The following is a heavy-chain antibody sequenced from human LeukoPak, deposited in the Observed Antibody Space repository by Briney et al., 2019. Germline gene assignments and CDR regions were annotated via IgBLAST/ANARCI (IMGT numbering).Heavy chain of an antibody. D-gene: IGHD5-24*01. V-gene: IGHV5-51*01. CDR2: IYPGDSEA. Sequence: GESLKISCEGSGYNFNNYWIAWVRQTPGKGLEWMGNIYPGDSEARYSPSFQGQVTFSANKSITNVYLRLSSLKASDTAMYYCARGRDGYNYPFDYWGQGTLVTVSS. CDR3: ARGRDGYNYPFDY. CDR1: GYNFNNYW. J-gene: IGHJ4*02.